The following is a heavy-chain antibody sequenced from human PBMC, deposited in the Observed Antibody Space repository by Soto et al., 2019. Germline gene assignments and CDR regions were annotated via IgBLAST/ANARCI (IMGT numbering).Heavy chain of an antibody. CDR1: GGSISTYY. CDR2: IYYSGST. J-gene: IGHJ6*04. Sequence: PSETLSLTCTVSGGSISTYYWSWIRQPPGKGLEWIGYIYYSGSTSYNPSLKSRVTISVDTSKNQFSLKLRSVTAADTAVYYCASDRSNGWDQGYGMDVWGKGTTVTVSS. V-gene: IGHV4-59*01. CDR3: ASDRSNGWDQGYGMDV. D-gene: IGHD6-19*01.